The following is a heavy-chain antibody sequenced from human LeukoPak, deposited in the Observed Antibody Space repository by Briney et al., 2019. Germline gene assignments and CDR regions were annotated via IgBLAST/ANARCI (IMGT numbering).Heavy chain of an antibody. CDR2: IIPIFGTA. D-gene: IGHD3-3*01. V-gene: IGHV1-69*05. Sequence: ASVKVSCKASGGTFSSYAISWVRQAPGQGLEWMGGIIPIFGTANYAQKFQGRVTITTDESTSTAYMELSSLRSEDTAVYYCARGQYYDFWSGTTHSFDYWGQGTLVTVSS. CDR1: GGTFSSYA. CDR3: ARGQYYDFWSGTTHSFDY. J-gene: IGHJ4*02.